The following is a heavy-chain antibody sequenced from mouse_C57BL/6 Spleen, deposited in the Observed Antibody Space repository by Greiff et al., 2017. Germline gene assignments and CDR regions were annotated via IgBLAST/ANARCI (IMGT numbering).Heavy chain of an antibody. CDR1: GYAFSSSW. CDR3: AREAYYYGSSYGY. V-gene: IGHV1-82*01. CDR2: IYPGDGDT. D-gene: IGHD1-1*01. Sequence: QVQLKESGPELVKPGASVKISCKASGYAFSSSWMNWVKQRPGKGLEWIGRIYPGDGDTNYNGKFKGKATRTADKSSSTAYMQLSSLTSEDSAVYFCAREAYYYGSSYGYWGQGTTLTVSS. J-gene: IGHJ2*01.